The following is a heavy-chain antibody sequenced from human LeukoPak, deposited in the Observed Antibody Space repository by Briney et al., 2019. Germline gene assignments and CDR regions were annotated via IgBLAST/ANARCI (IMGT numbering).Heavy chain of an antibody. CDR2: IYTSGST. V-gene: IGHV4-61*02. CDR1: GGSISSGSYY. CDR3: ASEDRAVAGTLGFDY. D-gene: IGHD6-19*01. J-gene: IGHJ4*02. Sequence: SETLSLTCTVSGGSISSGSYYWSWIRQPAGKGLEWIGRIYTSGSTNYNPSLKSRVTISVDTSKNQFSLKLSSVTAADTAVYYCASEDRAVAGTLGFDYWGQGTLVTVSS.